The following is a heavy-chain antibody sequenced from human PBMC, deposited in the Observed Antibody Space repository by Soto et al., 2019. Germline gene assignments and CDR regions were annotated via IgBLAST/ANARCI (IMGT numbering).Heavy chain of an antibody. V-gene: IGHV4-30-4*01. CDR1: GDSISNLAYF. J-gene: IGHJ5*01. D-gene: IGHD7-27*01. CDR2: IYKSATT. Sequence: SETLSLTCSVSGDSISNLAYFWAWICQPPGQYMEYIGYIYKSATTYYNPSFESRVAISVETSKSQLSITVTSVTAAATAVYFCARGRYCLTGRCFPNWFDSWGQGALVTVSS. CDR3: ARGRYCLTGRCFPNWFDS.